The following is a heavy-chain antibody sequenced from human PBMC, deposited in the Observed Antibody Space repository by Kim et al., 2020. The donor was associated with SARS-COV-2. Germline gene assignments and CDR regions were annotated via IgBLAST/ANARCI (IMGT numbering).Heavy chain of an antibody. V-gene: IGHV4-34*01. Sequence: SETLSLTCAVYGGSFSGYYWSWIRQPPGKGLEWVVEIHHSGSTNYNPSLQSRVTISLDTSRNQFSLKQTSVTAADTAVYYCARVQGSGWYFAYWGQGILVTVAS. CDR1: GGSFSGYY. D-gene: IGHD6-19*01. CDR3: ARVQGSGWYFAY. CDR2: IHHSGST. J-gene: IGHJ4*02.